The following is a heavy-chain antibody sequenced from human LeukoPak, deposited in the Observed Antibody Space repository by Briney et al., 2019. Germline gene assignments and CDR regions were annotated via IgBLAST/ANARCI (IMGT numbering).Heavy chain of an antibody. D-gene: IGHD5-18*01. CDR1: GFTFSTCA. CDR2: ISGSGSKT. J-gene: IGHJ3*02. CDR3: VKEPRGYSFSFDI. V-gene: IGHV3-23*01. Sequence: EGSLRLSCAASGFTFSTCAINWVRQAPGKGLEWVSAISGSGSKTFYADSVKGRFTISRDNPKNTLYLQMNSLRPEDTAVYYCVKEPRGYSFSFDIWGQGTMVTVSS.